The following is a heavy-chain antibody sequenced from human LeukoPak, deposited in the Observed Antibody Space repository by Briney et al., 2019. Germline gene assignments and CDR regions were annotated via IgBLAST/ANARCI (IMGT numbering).Heavy chain of an antibody. Sequence: ASQTLSLTCTVSGGSISSGSYYWSWIRQPAGKGLEWIGRIYTSGSTNYNPSLKSRVTISVDRSKNQFSLKLSSVTAADTAVYYCASHPVAYDILTGYYRSGAFDIWGQGTMVTVSS. J-gene: IGHJ3*02. D-gene: IGHD3-9*01. CDR3: ASHPVAYDILTGYYRSGAFDI. CDR1: GGSISSGSYY. V-gene: IGHV4-61*02. CDR2: IYTSGST.